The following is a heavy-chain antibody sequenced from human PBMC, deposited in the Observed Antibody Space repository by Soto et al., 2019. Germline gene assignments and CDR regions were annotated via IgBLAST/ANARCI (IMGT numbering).Heavy chain of an antibody. V-gene: IGHV3-7*03. D-gene: IGHD6-19*01. CDR3: ARDWGTPGRGSAVGYYYHYGMDV. Sequence: GGSLRLSCAASGFTFSSYAMSWVRQAPGKGLEWVAVIRDGGSETNYVDSVKGRFTISRDNAKNSLYLQMNSLRGEDTAVYFCARDWGTPGRGSAVGYYYHYGMDVWGQGTTVTVSS. CDR2: IRDGGSET. J-gene: IGHJ6*02. CDR1: GFTFSSYA.